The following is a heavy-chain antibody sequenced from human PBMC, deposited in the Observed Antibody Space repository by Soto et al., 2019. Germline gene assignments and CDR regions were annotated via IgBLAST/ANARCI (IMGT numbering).Heavy chain of an antibody. CDR1: AGSISSFY. CDR2: IYYSGRT. V-gene: IGHV4-59*01. CDR3: ARSVQSSGSDSWYFDL. D-gene: IGHD6-19*01. J-gene: IGHJ2*01. Sequence: QVQLQESGPGLVKPSETLSLTCSVSAGSISSFYWSWIRQPPGKALEWSAYIYYSGRTNYNPALKSRVTISVDTSKNQFSLDLSSVTATDTAVYYCARSVQSSGSDSWYFDLWGRGTLVTVSS.